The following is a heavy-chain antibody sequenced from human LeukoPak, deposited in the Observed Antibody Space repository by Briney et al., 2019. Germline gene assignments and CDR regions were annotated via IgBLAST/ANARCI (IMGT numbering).Heavy chain of an antibody. J-gene: IGHJ4*02. CDR3: ARAAVVSTLRYYYDSRDYFDY. CDR1: GGSISSGGYS. CDR2: IYHSGST. V-gene: IGHV4-30-2*01. Sequence: SQTLSLTCAVSGGSISSGGYSWSWIRQPPGKGLEWIGYIYHSGSTYYNPSLKSRVTISVDRSKNRFSLKLSSVTAADTAVYYCARAAVVSTLRYYYDSRDYFDYWGQGTLVTVSS. D-gene: IGHD3-22*01.